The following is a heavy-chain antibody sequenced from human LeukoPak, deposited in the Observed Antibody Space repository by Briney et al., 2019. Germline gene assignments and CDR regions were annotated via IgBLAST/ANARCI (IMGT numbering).Heavy chain of an antibody. CDR1: GFIFSSYG. CDR3: ARGGRLDTAMVHYFDY. D-gene: IGHD5-18*01. V-gene: IGHV3-30*02. Sequence: GGSLRLSCAASGFIFSSYGMHWVRQAPGKGLEWVAFIRSDGSNKYYADSVKGRFTISRDNSKNTLYLQMNSLRAEDTAVYYCARGGRLDTAMVHYFDYWGLGTLVTVSS. CDR2: IRSDGSNK. J-gene: IGHJ4*02.